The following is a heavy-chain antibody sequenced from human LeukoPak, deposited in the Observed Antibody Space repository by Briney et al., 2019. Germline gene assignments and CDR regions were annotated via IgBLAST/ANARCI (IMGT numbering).Heavy chain of an antibody. V-gene: IGHV3-23*01. CDR2: IRGSGGDT. J-gene: IGHJ4*02. D-gene: IGHD6-19*01. CDR3: AKAGIGVVGYFDY. Sequence: GGSLRLSCAASGFTFSSYAMSWVRQAPGKGLEWVSTIRGSGGDTYYADSVKGRFTISRDNSKNTLYLQMNSLRDEDTALYYCAKAGIGVVGYFDYWGQGTLVTVSS. CDR1: GFTFSSYA.